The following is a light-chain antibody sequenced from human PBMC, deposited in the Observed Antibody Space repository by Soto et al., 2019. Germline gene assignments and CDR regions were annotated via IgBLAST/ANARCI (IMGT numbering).Light chain of an antibody. J-gene: IGLJ1*01. CDR3: AKWDDSLRVYV. V-gene: IGLV1-47*01. Sequence: VLRKPPSASRTPGQSVTISCSTTNSRSGSNYVYWYQQLPGAAPKLLIYRNDQRPSGVPDRFSASKSGTSASLAISGLRSEDEADYFCAKWDDSLRVYVFGSGTKVTVL. CDR2: RND. CDR1: NSRSGSNY.